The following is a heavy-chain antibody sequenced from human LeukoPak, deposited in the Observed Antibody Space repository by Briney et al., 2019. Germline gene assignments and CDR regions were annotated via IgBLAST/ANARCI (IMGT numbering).Heavy chain of an antibody. J-gene: IGHJ4*02. CDR2: IYHSGST. CDR1: GGSISSYY. V-gene: IGHV4-59*12. D-gene: IGHD5-12*01. Sequence: SETLSLTCTVSGGSISSYYWSWIRQPPGKGLEWIGYIYHSGSTYYNPSLKSRVTISVDRSKNQFSLKLSSVTAADTAVYYCAREHRDIVATIDYWGQGTLVTVSS. CDR3: AREHRDIVATIDY.